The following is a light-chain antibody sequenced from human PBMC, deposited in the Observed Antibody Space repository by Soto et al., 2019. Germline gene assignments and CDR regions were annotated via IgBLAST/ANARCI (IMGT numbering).Light chain of an antibody. CDR3: QQYSRSPPT. CDR2: GAS. J-gene: IGKJ1*01. V-gene: IGKV3-20*01. Sequence: EIVMTQSPATLSVSPGERATLSFRTSQSVTSNFIAWYQQKPGQAPRLLMHGASSRVTGIPDRFSGSGSGTDFTLTVSRLEPEDFAVYYCQQYSRSPPTFGQGTNVDIK. CDR1: QSVTSNF.